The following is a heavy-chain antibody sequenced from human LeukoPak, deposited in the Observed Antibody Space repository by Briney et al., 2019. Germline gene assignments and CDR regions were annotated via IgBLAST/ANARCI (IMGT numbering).Heavy chain of an antibody. Sequence: GASVKVSCKGSGYTLTKLSMHWVRQAPGKGLEWMGGFDPEDGGTIYAQKFQGRVTMTEDTSTETDYMEMSILLSEDTALYYCAPRGTTVTPQRFDYWRQGTLVTVSS. CDR1: GYTLTKLS. CDR2: FDPEDGGT. CDR3: APRGTTVTPQRFDY. J-gene: IGHJ4*02. D-gene: IGHD4-17*01. V-gene: IGHV1-24*01.